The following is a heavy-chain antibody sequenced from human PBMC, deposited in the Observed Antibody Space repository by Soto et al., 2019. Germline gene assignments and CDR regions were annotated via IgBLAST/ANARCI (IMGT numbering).Heavy chain of an antibody. CDR3: ARGGYSYGMDV. CDR1: GGSISSGGYS. Sequence: SLTLRLTCAVSGGSISSGGYSWSWIRQPPGKGLEWIGYIYHSGSTYYNPSLKSRVTISVDRSKNQFSLKLSSVTAADTAVYYCARGGYSYGMDVCGEGTTVTLSS. V-gene: IGHV4-30-2*01. J-gene: IGHJ6*04. D-gene: IGHD3-16*01. CDR2: IYHSGST.